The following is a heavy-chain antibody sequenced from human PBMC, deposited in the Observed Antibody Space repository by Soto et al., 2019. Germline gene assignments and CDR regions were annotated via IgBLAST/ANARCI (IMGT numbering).Heavy chain of an antibody. J-gene: IGHJ6*02. D-gene: IGHD6-13*01. CDR1: GYTFTSYY. CDR3: FVGIAAAGNGFSYYYYGMDV. CDR2: INPSGGST. Sequence: QVQLVQSGAEVKKPGASVKVSCKASGYTFTSYYMHWVRQAPGQGLEWMGIINPSGGSTSYAQKFQGRVTVTRDTSTSTVYMELSSLRSEDTAVYYCFVGIAAAGNGFSYYYYGMDVWGQGTTVTVSS. V-gene: IGHV1-46*01.